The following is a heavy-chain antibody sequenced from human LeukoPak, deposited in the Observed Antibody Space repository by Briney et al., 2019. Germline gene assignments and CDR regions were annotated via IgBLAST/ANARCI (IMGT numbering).Heavy chain of an antibody. CDR1: GFTFSDYY. CDR2: ISSSGSTI. CDR3: ARENNVVVIAYPPFDY. J-gene: IGHJ4*02. Sequence: GGSLRLSCAASGFTFSDYYMSWIRQAPGKGLEGVSYISSSGSTIYYADSVKGRFTISRDNAKNSLYLQMNSLRAEDTAVYYCARENNVVVIAYPPFDYWGQGTLVTVSS. V-gene: IGHV3-11*04. D-gene: IGHD2-21*01.